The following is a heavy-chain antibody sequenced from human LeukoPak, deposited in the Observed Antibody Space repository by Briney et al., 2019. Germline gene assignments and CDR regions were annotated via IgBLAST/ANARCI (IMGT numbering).Heavy chain of an antibody. D-gene: IGHD2-15*01. Sequence: GGSLRLSCAASGFTFSNAWMSWVRQAPGKGLEWVGRIKSKTDGGTTDYAAPVKGRFTVSRDDSKNTLYLQMNSLKTEDTAVYYCTTLTLLAAPVVDYWGQGTLVTVSS. V-gene: IGHV3-15*01. CDR3: TTLTLLAAPVVDY. J-gene: IGHJ4*02. CDR1: GFTFSNAW. CDR2: IKSKTDGGTT.